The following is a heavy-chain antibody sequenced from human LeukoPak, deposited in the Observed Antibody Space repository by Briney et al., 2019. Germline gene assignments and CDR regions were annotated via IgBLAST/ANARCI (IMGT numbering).Heavy chain of an antibody. D-gene: IGHD2-15*01. V-gene: IGHV3-23*01. CDR2: ISGSKT. CDR1: GFTISSDA. J-gene: IGHJ4*02. CDR3: AKRHSGSTGPFDD. Sequence: GGSLRLSCAVSGFTISSDALTWVRQAPGKGLEWVSAISGSKTYYADSVKGRFTISRDEARSTLYLQMNNLRAGDTAVYFCAKRHSGSTGPFDDWGQGTLVTVSP.